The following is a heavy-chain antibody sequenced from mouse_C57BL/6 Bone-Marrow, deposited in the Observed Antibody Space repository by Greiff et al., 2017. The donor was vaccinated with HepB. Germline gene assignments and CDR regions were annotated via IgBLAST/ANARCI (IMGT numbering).Heavy chain of an antibody. CDR1: GYAFTNYL. CDR3: ARWHYGSSRYWYFDD. Sequence: QVQLQQSGAELVRPGTSVKVSCKASGYAFTNYLIEWVKQRPGQGLEWIGVINPGSGGTNYNEKFKGKATLTADKSSSTAYMQLSSLTSEDSAVYFGARWHYGSSRYWYFDDWGTGTTVTVSS. V-gene: IGHV1-54*01. D-gene: IGHD1-1*01. J-gene: IGHJ1*03. CDR2: INPGSGGT.